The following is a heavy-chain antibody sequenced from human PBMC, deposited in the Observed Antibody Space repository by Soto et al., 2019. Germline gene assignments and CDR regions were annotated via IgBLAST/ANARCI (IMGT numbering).Heavy chain of an antibody. CDR3: ARDTSGWSLNGLDV. Sequence: QVDLVQSGAEVRKPEASVTISCKASGSAITRYYIHWVRQAPGRGLEWMGIINPGGGSASYAQKFQDRVTIDKDTSTGTVYMDLRSLRTEDTAVYYCARDTSGWSLNGLDVWGQGTTVNVSS. CDR2: INPGGGSA. V-gene: IGHV1-46*01. CDR1: GSAITRYY. D-gene: IGHD6-19*01. J-gene: IGHJ6*02.